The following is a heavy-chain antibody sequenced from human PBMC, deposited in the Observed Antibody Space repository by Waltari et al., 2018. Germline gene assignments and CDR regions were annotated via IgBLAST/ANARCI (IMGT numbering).Heavy chain of an antibody. Sequence: QVQLQQWGTGLLKPSETLSLTCAVYGGALSDNYWIWIHQPPGKGLEWIGEINHSGNTNYNSSLKSRVTISIHTSINQFSLKLSSVTAADTSVYYCARVGYSSSSGNYLDHWGQGTLVTVSS. CDR3: ARVGYSSSSGNYLDH. CDR2: INHSGNT. J-gene: IGHJ4*02. CDR1: GGALSDNY. V-gene: IGHV4-34*01. D-gene: IGHD6-6*01.